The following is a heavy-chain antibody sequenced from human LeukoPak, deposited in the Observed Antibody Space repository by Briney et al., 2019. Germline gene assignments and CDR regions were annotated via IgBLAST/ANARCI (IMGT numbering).Heavy chain of an antibody. Sequence: SETLSLTCAVYGGSFSGYYWSWIRQPPGKGLEWIGEINHSGSTNYNPSLKSRVTISVDTSKNQFSLKLSSVTAADTAVYYCARVRGGSSPMWNWFDPWGQGTLVTVSS. CDR3: ARVRGGSSPMWNWFDP. CDR1: GGSFSGYY. V-gene: IGHV4-34*01. D-gene: IGHD2-15*01. J-gene: IGHJ5*02. CDR2: INHSGST.